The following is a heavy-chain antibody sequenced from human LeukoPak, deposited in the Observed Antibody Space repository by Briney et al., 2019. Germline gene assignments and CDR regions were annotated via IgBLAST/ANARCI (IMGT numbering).Heavy chain of an antibody. J-gene: IGHJ4*02. Sequence: ASVKVSYKASGYTFTGYYMHWVRQAPGQGLEWMGWINPNSGGTNYAQKFQGRVTMTRDTSISTAYMELSRLRSDDTAVYYCARRHPYYYDSSGYYDYWGQGTLVTVSS. CDR1: GYTFTGYY. V-gene: IGHV1-2*02. CDR2: INPNSGGT. D-gene: IGHD3-22*01. CDR3: ARRHPYYYDSSGYYDY.